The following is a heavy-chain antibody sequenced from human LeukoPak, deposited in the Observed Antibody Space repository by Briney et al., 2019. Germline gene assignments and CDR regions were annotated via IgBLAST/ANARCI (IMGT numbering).Heavy chain of an antibody. J-gene: IGHJ4*02. CDR3: ARVGRVRVGGTLGF. V-gene: IGHV3-11*01. CDR2: ISGSGSTI. Sequence: GGSLRLSCAASGFTFKDYYMTWVRQAPGKGLEWVSYISGSGSTIYYADSVKGRFTDSRDNAENSLYLQMNSLIAEETAVYYCARVGRVRVGGTLGFWGQGTLVTASS. CDR1: GFTFKDYY. D-gene: IGHD1-26*01.